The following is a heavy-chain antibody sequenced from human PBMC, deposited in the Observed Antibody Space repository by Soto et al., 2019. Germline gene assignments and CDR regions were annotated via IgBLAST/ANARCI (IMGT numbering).Heavy chain of an antibody. CDR3: AKGPWEARGGWFDP. D-gene: IGHD1-26*01. CDR1: GITFNSYA. Sequence: EVQLLESGGGLVQPGGSLRLSCAASGITFNSYAMAWVRQAPGKGPEWVSFISGGGDTTSYPDSVKGRFTISRDNSKNTVYLEMSSLRAEDTALYYCAKGPWEARGGWFDPWGQGTLVTVSS. V-gene: IGHV3-23*01. CDR2: ISGGGDTT. J-gene: IGHJ5*01.